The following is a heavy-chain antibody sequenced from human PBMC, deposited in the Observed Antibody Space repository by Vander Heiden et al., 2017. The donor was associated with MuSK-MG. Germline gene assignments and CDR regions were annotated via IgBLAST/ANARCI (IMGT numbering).Heavy chain of an antibody. V-gene: IGHV2-5*02. CDR3: AHESPSFYDFWSGYRGYFDY. Sequence: QITLKESGPTLVKPTQTLTLTCTFSGFSLSTSGVGVGWIRQPPGKALEWLALIYWDDDKRYSPSLKSRLTITKDTSKNQVVLTMTNMDPVDTATYYCAHESPSFYDFWSGYRGYFDYWGQGTLVTVSS. J-gene: IGHJ4*02. CDR2: IYWDDDK. D-gene: IGHD3-3*01. CDR1: GFSLSTSGVG.